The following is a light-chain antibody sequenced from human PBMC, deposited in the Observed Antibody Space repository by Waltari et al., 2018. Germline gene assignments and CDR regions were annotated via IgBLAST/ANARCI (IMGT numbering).Light chain of an antibody. CDR3: QQSSTSPYT. CDR2: DAS. J-gene: IGKJ2*01. CDR1: QGINRY. Sequence: DIQMTQSPSSLSASIGDRVTITCRASQGINRYLNWYQQKPGKAPELLISDASKLQSGVPARFDGSGFGTHFTLTIDSLQPGDFATYYCQQSSTSPYTFGQGTRLDIK. V-gene: IGKV1-39*01.